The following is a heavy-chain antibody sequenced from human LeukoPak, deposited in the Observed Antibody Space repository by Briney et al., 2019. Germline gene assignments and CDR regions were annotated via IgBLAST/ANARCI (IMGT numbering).Heavy chain of an antibody. Sequence: GGSLRLSCAASGFTFSTYTMNWVRQAPGKGLEWVSSITSRSDIYNADSVRGRFTISRDNAKTSLYLQMNSLRAEDTAVYYCARDPAPEDNWGQGTLVTVSS. CDR1: GFTFSTYT. CDR3: ARDPAPEDN. J-gene: IGHJ4*02. V-gene: IGHV3-21*01. D-gene: IGHD1-14*01. CDR2: ITSRSDI.